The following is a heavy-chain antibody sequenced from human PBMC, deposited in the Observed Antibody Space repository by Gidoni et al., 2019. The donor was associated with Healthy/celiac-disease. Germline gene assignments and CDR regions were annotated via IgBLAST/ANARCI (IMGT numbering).Heavy chain of an antibody. J-gene: IGHJ5*02. V-gene: IGHV3-33*01. Sequence: QVQLVQSAGGVVQPGRSLRLSCAASGFTFTSYGMHWVRQAPGKGLEWVAGRWYYGSNKYEADSVKGRFTISRDNSKNTLYLQMNSLRAEDTAVYYCARDAVVPSGYCSSTSCPGGFDPWGQGTLVTVSS. CDR2: RWYYGSNK. D-gene: IGHD2-2*03. CDR3: ARDAVVPSGYCSSTSCPGGFDP. CDR1: GFTFTSYG.